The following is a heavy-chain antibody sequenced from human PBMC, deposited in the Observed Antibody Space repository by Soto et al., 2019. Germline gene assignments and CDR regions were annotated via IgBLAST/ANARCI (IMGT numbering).Heavy chain of an antibody. D-gene: IGHD2-15*01. J-gene: IGHJ4*02. CDR3: ARGKGYCSGGSCYYFDY. CDR2: IYYSGST. CDR1: GGSISSGGYY. V-gene: IGHV4-31*03. Sequence: QVQLQESGPGLVKPSQTLSLTCTVSGGSISSGGYYWSWIRQHPGKGLEWIGYIYYSGSTYYNPSLKSRDTISVDTSKNQFSLKLSSVTAADTAVYYCARGKGYCSGGSCYYFDYWGQGTLVTVSS.